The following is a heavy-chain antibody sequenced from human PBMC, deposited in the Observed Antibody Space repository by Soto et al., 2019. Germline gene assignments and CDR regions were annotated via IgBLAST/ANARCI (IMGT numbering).Heavy chain of an antibody. D-gene: IGHD1-1*01. CDR2: IYHGGST. CDR1: GGSISSGGYY. CDR3: ARWNVGWFDP. Sequence: PSETLSLTCTVSGGSISSGGYYWSWIRQHPGKGLEWIGFIYHGGSTYYNPSLKSRATISVATSENQFSLKLNSVTAADTAVYYCARWNVGWFDPWGQGTLVTVSS. J-gene: IGHJ5*02. V-gene: IGHV4-31*03.